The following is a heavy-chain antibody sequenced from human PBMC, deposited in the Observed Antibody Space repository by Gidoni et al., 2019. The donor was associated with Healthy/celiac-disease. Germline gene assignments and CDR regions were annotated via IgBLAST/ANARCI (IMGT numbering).Heavy chain of an antibody. D-gene: IGHD3-10*01. Sequence: EVQLVASGCGLAQPGGSLRLHCAASGFTVSSNYMSWVRQAPGKGLEWVSVIYSGGSTYYADSVKGRFTISRDNSKNTLYLQMNSLRAEDTAVYYCARDSAEIEYFQHWGQGTLVTVSS. CDR3: ARDSAEIEYFQH. V-gene: IGHV3-66*02. J-gene: IGHJ1*01. CDR2: IYSGGST. CDR1: GFTVSSNY.